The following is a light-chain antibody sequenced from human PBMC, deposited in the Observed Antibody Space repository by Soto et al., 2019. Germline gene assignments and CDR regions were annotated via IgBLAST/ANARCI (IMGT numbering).Light chain of an antibody. CDR1: QSISSY. Sequence: DIHMTQSPSSLSASVGDRVTITXXASQSISSYLNWYQQKPGKAPKLLIYAASSLQSGVLSRFSGSGSGTDFTLTISSLQPEDFATYYCQQSYSTSITFGQGTRLEIK. CDR2: AAS. J-gene: IGKJ5*01. CDR3: QQSYSTSIT. V-gene: IGKV1-39*01.